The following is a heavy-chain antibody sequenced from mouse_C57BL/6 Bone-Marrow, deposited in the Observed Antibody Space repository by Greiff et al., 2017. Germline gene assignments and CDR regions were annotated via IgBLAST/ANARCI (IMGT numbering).Heavy chain of an antibody. Sequence: VQLQQSGAELARPGASVKLSCKASGYTFTSYGISWVKQRTGQGLEWIGEIYPRSGNTYYNEKFKGKATLTADKSSSTAYMELRSLTSEDSAVYFCASSGPAWFAYWGQGTLVTVSA. CDR2: IYPRSGNT. V-gene: IGHV1-81*01. D-gene: IGHD3-2*02. J-gene: IGHJ3*01. CDR3: ASSGPAWFAY. CDR1: GYTFTSYG.